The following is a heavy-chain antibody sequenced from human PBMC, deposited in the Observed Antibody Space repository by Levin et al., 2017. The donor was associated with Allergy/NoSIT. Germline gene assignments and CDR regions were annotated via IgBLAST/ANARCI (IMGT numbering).Heavy chain of an antibody. D-gene: IGHD6-19*01. CDR3: AKGGDSGWYEGY. CDR1: GYTFTGYY. CDR2: INPNSGGT. Sequence: ASVKVSCKATGYTFTGYYMHWVRQAPGQGLEWMGWINPNSGGTDYSQNFQGRVTMTRDTSISTAYMELSSLRSDDTAVYYCAKGGDSGWYEGYWGQGTLVTVSS. J-gene: IGHJ4*02. V-gene: IGHV1-2*02.